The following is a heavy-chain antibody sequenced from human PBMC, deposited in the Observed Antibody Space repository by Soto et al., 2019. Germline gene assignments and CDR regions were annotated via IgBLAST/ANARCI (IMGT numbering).Heavy chain of an antibody. J-gene: IGHJ4*02. CDR2: NVLGSGNT. Sequence: SVKVSCKTSGFNFASSSVQWVRQARGQPLEWIGWNVLGSGNTYYAQKFQDRVTFTRDISTRTAYMELSSLRSDDTAVYYCARDDCIGTSCYVSYWGQGTLVTVSS. CDR3: ARDDCIGTSCYVSY. D-gene: IGHD2-2*01. CDR1: GFNFASSS. V-gene: IGHV1-58*01.